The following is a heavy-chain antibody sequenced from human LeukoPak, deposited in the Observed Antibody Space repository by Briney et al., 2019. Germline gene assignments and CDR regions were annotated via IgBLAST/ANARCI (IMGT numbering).Heavy chain of an antibody. CDR2: FHTDGDT. Sequence: GGSLRLSCAASGFTFSNYDMRWVRQAPGKGLEWVSAFHTDGDTCYLDSVKGRFTISREDAKNSLYLQMNTLRAGDTAVYYCARGSGPGVTTIDSWGQGTLVIVSS. CDR1: GFTFSNYD. V-gene: IGHV3-13*01. D-gene: IGHD4-17*01. J-gene: IGHJ4*02. CDR3: ARGSGPGVTTIDS.